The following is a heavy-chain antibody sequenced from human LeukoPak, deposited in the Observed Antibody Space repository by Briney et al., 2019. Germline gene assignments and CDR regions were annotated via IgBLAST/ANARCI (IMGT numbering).Heavy chain of an antibody. CDR3: AKWGLLWFGELPAAFDI. V-gene: IGHV3-30*18. Sequence: GGSLRLSCVASGFTFSRYSMHWVRQAPGKGLEWVALMSNNERSNFYADSVKGRFTVSRDNSKNTLYLQMNSLRAEDTAVYYCAKWGLLWFGELPAAFDIWGQGTMVTVSS. CDR2: MSNNERSN. CDR1: GFTFSRYS. J-gene: IGHJ3*02. D-gene: IGHD3-10*01.